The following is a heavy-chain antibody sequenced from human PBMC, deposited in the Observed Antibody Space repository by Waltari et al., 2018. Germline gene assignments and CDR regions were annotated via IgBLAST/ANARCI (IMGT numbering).Heavy chain of an antibody. J-gene: IGHJ4*02. Sequence: EVQVVQSGAEVKKPGESLRISCQGSGYTFTQYWVNWVRQMPGKGLEWMGRIDPTDSDTIYSPSFRGHVTISTDKSIDTAYLQWSSLKASDTAMYYCARSPHSGSFDYWGQGTLVTVSS. CDR1: GYTFTQYW. V-gene: IGHV5-10-1*03. CDR3: ARSPHSGSFDY. D-gene: IGHD1-26*01. CDR2: IDPTDSDT.